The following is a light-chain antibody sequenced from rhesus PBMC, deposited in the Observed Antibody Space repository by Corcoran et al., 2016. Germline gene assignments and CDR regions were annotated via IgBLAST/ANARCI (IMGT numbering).Light chain of an antibody. J-gene: IGKJ4*01. CDR3: LQESNWPLT. V-gene: IGKV3-35*01. CDR2: DAS. Sequence: EIIMTQSPATLSLSPGERATLSCRASQSVNYNLAWYQQKPGQPPRLLISDASNRATGIPGRFSGSGAGTDFTLTINSLQPEDVGVYYCLQESNWPLTFGGGTKVEIK. CDR1: QSVNYN.